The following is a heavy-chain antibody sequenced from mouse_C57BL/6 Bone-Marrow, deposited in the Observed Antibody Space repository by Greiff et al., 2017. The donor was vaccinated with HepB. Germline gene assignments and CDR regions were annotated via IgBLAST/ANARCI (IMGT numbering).Heavy chain of an antibody. J-gene: IGHJ2*01. CDR2: IHPNSGST. CDR1: GYTFTSYW. Sequence: QVQLQQPGAELVKPGASVKLSCKASGYTFTSYWMHWVKQRPGQGLEWIGMIHPNSGSTNYNEKFKSKATLTVDKSSSTSYMQRSSLTSEYSAVYYCAEVYSTEENFDYWGQGTTLTVSS. V-gene: IGHV1-64*01. CDR3: AEVYSTEENFDY.